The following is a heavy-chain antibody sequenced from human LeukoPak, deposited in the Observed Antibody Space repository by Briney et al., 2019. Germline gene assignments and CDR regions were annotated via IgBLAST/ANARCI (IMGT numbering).Heavy chain of an antibody. Sequence: GGSLRLSCAASGFTVSSNYMTWVRQAPGKGLEWVSSISSSSSYIYYADSVKGRFTISRDNAKNSLYLQMNSLRAEDTAVYYCASAIAARGAFDYWGQGTLVTVSS. CDR3: ASAIAARGAFDY. D-gene: IGHD6-6*01. J-gene: IGHJ4*02. V-gene: IGHV3-21*01. CDR2: ISSSSSYI. CDR1: GFTVSSNY.